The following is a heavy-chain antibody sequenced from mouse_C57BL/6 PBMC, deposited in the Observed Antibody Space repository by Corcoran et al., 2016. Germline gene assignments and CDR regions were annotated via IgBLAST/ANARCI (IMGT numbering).Heavy chain of an antibody. CDR2: INPNNGGT. CDR3: ARSTYYYGSSYEAMDY. Sequence: EVQLQQSGPELVKPGASVKIPCKASGYTFTDYNMDWVKQSHGKSLKWIGDINPNNGGTIYNQKFKGKATLTVDKSSSTAYMELRSLTSEDTAVYYCARSTYYYGSSYEAMDYWGQGTSVTVSS. D-gene: IGHD1-1*01. J-gene: IGHJ4*01. V-gene: IGHV1-18*01. CDR1: GYTFTDYN.